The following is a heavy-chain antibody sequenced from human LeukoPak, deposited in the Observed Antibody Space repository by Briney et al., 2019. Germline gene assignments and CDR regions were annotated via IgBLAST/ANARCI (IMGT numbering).Heavy chain of an antibody. Sequence: SETLSLTCTVSGGSISSSSYYWGWIRQPPGKGLEWIGSIYYSGSTYYNPSLKSRVTISVDTSKNQFSLKLSSVTAADTAVYYCARYDILTGPGGYWGQGTLVTVPS. CDR1: GGSISSSSYY. V-gene: IGHV4-39*01. CDR2: IYYSGST. CDR3: ARYDILTGPGGY. D-gene: IGHD3-9*01. J-gene: IGHJ4*02.